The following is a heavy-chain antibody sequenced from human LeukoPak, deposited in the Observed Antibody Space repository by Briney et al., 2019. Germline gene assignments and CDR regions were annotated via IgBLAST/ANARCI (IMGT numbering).Heavy chain of an antibody. CDR2: TYSRSKWYN. CDR1: GDXVSSNSAA. V-gene: IGHV6-1*01. D-gene: IGHD3-3*01. Sequence: SQTLSLTCAISGDXVSSNSAAWNWIRQSPSRGLEWLGRTYSRSKWYNEYALSVRSRITINPDTSKNRFSLQLKSVTPEDTAVYYCARGGRFFDLWGRGTLVTVSS. J-gene: IGHJ2*01. CDR3: ARGGRFFDL.